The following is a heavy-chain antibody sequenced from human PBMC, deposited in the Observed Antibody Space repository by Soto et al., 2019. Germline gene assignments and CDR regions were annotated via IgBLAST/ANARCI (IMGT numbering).Heavy chain of an antibody. J-gene: IGHJ6*02. Sequence: GASVKVSCKASGGTVSSYAIDWVRQAPGQGLEWMGGIIPLFGTTNYAQKLQGRVKLTADESTRTAYMELSTLTSEDTAVYYCARGTVTGSEYNYYYYGMDVWGQGTTVTVSS. V-gene: IGHV1-69*13. CDR1: GGTVSSYA. CDR2: IIPLFGTT. CDR3: ARGTVTGSEYNYYYYGMDV. D-gene: IGHD1-1*01.